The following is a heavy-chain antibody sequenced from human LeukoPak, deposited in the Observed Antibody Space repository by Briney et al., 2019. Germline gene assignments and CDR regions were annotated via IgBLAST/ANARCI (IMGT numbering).Heavy chain of an antibody. D-gene: IGHD3-3*01. CDR2: IKPNNGDT. CDR1: GYTFTAFH. J-gene: IGHJ5*02. CDR3: ARDARPLYDFWSGYSNWFDP. V-gene: IGHV1-2*06. Sequence: ASVKVSCKASGYTFTAFHLHWVRQAPGQGLEWMGRIKPNNGDTSYAQKFQGRVTMTRDTSTSTVYMELSSLRSEDTAVYYCARDARPLYDFWSGYSNWFDPWGQGTLVTVSS.